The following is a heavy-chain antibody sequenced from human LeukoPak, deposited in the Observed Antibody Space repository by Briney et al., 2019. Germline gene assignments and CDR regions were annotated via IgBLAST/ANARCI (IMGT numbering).Heavy chain of an antibody. CDR1: GGTFSSYA. CDR3: ARAYGDYSWSGGMDV. D-gene: IGHD4-17*01. Sequence: SVKVSCKASGGTFSSYAISWVRQAPGQGLEWMGGIIPIFGTANYAQKFHGRVTITADEPTSKAYMELSSLRSEDTAVYYCARAYGDYSWSGGMDVWGQGTTVTVS. CDR2: IIPIFGTA. J-gene: IGHJ6*02. V-gene: IGHV1-69*13.